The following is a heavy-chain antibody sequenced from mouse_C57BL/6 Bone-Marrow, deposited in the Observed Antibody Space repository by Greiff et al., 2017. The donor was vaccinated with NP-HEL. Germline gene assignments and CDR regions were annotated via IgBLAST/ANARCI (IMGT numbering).Heavy chain of an antibody. CDR3: TRFITTVVDYFDY. CDR2: IYPRDGST. V-gene: IGHV1-78*01. CDR1: GYTFTDHT. D-gene: IGHD1-1*01. Sequence: QVQLQQSDAELVKPGASVKISCKVSGYTFTDHTIHWMKQRPEQGLEWIGYIYPRDGSTKYNEKFKGKAILTADKSSSTAYMELRSLTSEDSAVYYCTRFITTVVDYFDYWGQGTTLTVSS. J-gene: IGHJ2*01.